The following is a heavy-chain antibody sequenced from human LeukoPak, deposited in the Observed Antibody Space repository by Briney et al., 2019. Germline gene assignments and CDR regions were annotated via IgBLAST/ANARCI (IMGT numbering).Heavy chain of an antibody. CDR1: GDSINSAY. D-gene: IGHD6-19*01. J-gene: IGHJ5*02. CDR2: INYSGSA. CDR3: ARRKGSGPHKYLFDP. Sequence: PSETLSLTCTVSGDSINSAYWSWMRQPPGKGLEWIGYINYSGSASYNPSLKSRGTMSVDTSTNQFSLKLSSVTAADTAVYYCARRKGSGPHKYLFDPWGQGTLVTVSS. V-gene: IGHV4-59*08.